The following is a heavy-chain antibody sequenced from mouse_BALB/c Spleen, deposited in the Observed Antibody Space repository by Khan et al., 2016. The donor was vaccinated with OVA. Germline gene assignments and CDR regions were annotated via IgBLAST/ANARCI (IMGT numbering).Heavy chain of an antibody. V-gene: IGHV2-9*02. CDR1: GYSLTRYG. J-gene: IGHJ2*01. CDR3: ARPKYLARY. D-gene: IGHD3-3*01. Sequence: VQLQESGPGLVAPSQSLSITCTVYGYSLTRYGVHWVRQPPGKGLEWLGLIWAGGSTNYNWALMSRLSISIDNSKGLVFLIMNSLQTDDTALYYCARPKYLARYWGQGTTLTVSS. CDR2: IWAGGST.